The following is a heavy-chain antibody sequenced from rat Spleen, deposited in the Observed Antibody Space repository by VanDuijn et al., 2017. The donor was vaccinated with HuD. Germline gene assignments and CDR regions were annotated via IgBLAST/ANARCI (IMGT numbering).Heavy chain of an antibody. CDR1: GFTFREYY. D-gene: IGHD5-1*01. Sequence: EVPLVESGGGLVQSGRSLKISCAASGFTFREYYMAWVPPAPKQGLEWVASISYDCGSTYYRDSVKGRFTISRDNAKSSLYLQMDSLRSEDTATYYCTTLGAGGYWYFDFWGPGTMVTVSS. J-gene: IGHJ1*01. V-gene: IGHV5-20*01. CDR2: ISYDCGST. CDR3: TTLGAGGYWYFDF.